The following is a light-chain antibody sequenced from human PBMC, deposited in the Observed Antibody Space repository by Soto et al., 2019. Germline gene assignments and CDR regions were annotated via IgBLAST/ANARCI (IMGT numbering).Light chain of an antibody. V-gene: IGKV1-5*03. Sequence: WYQQKPGKAPKLLIYKASSLESGVPSRFSGSGSGTEFTLTISSLQPDDFATYYCQQYDSYSVTFGQGAKV. CDR2: KAS. J-gene: IGKJ1*01. CDR3: QQYDSYSVT.